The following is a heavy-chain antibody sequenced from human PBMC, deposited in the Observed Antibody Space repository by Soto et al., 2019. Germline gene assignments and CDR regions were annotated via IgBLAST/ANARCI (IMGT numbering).Heavy chain of an antibody. D-gene: IGHD3-16*01. Sequence: QVHLVQSGAEVKNPGASVKVSCKASGYSFTRYGIGWARQAPGQGLEWMGWINAYNGNTNYEQNLQGRLTLTTDTSTTTAYMELRSLRSNDTAIYYCAMVDVYVTPSPQDVWGQGTTVTVSS. CDR2: INAYNGNT. CDR3: AMVDVYVTPSPQDV. V-gene: IGHV1-18*01. J-gene: IGHJ6*02. CDR1: GYSFTRYG.